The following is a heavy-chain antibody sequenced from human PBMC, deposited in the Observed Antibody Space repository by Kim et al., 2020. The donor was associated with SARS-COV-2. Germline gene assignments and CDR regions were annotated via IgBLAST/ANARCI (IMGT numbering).Heavy chain of an antibody. J-gene: IGHJ4*02. Sequence: TSNPARKSRVTISVDKSKIQFSLKLSSVTAADTAVYYCARANLSGWPLDYWGQGTLVTVSS. V-gene: IGHV4-4*02. CDR3: ARANLSGWPLDY. D-gene: IGHD6-19*01.